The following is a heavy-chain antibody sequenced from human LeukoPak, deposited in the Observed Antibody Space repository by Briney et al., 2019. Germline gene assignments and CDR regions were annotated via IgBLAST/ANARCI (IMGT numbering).Heavy chain of an antibody. CDR1: GFAFSSYS. CDR2: ISSSSTYI. D-gene: IGHD1-26*01. Sequence: GGSLRLSCAASGFAFSSYSMNWVRQAPEKGLEWVAAISSSSTYIYYAESMKGRFTISRDNAKNSLYLQMSSPRAEDTAVYHCARIVGVTGKYGMDVWGQGTTVTVSS. V-gene: IGHV3-21*01. J-gene: IGHJ6*02. CDR3: ARIVGVTGKYGMDV.